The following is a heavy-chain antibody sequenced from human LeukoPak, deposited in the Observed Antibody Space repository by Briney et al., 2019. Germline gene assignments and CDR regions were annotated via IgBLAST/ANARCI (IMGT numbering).Heavy chain of an antibody. J-gene: IGHJ4*02. D-gene: IGHD5-18*01. CDR1: GGSMTRYY. CDR3: ARAPYSYHAYYFDY. Sequence: PSETLSLTCTVSGGSMTRYYWSWIRQTPGKGLEWIGYIYYSGDTYYNPSLKSRVTISVDTSKNQFSLKLSSVTAADTAVYYCARAPYSYHAYYFDYWGQGTLVTVSS. V-gene: IGHV4-59*01. CDR2: IYYSGDT.